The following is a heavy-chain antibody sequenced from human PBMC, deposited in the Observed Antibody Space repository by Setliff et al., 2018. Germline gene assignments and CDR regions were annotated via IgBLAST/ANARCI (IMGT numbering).Heavy chain of an antibody. J-gene: IGHJ2*01. CDR1: GASISSDGYY. CDR3: TRSRTIAVKGGVFAV. D-gene: IGHD6-19*01. V-gene: IGHV4-31*03. Sequence: KPSETLSLTCIVSGASISSDGYYWSWIRQHPGEGLEWIGYIYYNGNTYYNPSLKSRVTISLDTSKNQFSLELSSVTAADTAVYYCTRSRTIAVKGGVFAVWGRGTLVTVSS. CDR2: IYYNGNT.